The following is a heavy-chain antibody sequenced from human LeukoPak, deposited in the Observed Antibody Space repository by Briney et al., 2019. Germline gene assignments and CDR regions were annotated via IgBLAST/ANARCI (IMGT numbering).Heavy chain of an antibody. D-gene: IGHD6-6*01. J-gene: IGHJ4*02. V-gene: IGHV3-23*01. Sequence: PGGSLRLSCAASGSTFSSYAMSWVRQAPGKGLEWVSAISGSGGSTYYADSVKGRFTISRDNSKNTLYLQMNSLRAEDTAVYYCAKDCGVSAARPYYFDYWGQGTLVTVSS. CDR3: AKDCGVSAARPYYFDY. CDR1: GSTFSSYA. CDR2: ISGSGGST.